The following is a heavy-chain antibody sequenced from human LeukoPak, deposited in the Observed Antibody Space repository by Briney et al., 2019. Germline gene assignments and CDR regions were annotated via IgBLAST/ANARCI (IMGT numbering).Heavy chain of an antibody. J-gene: IGHJ6*03. CDR2: IVVGSGNT. CDR3: AAGGSSWYFIYYYYMDV. Sequence: GTLVKLSCKASGFTFTSPAVQWVRQARGQRLEWIGWIVVGSGNTNYAQKFQERVTITRDMSTSTAYMELSSLRSEDTAVYYCAAGGSSWYFIYYYYMDVWGKGTTVTVSS. D-gene: IGHD6-13*01. V-gene: IGHV1-58*01. CDR1: GFTFTSPA.